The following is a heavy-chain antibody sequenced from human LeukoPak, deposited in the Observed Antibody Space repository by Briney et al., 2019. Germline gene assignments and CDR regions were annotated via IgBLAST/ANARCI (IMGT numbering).Heavy chain of an antibody. D-gene: IGHD5-12*01. CDR1: GYTFTSYG. CDR3: ARENIVAGGGGFQH. J-gene: IGHJ1*01. Sequence: ASVKVSGKASGYTFTSYGISWVRQAPGQGLEWMGWISAYNGNTNYAQKLQGRVTMTTDTSTSTAYMELRSLRSDDTAVYYCARENIVAGGGGFQHWGQGTLVTVSS. CDR2: ISAYNGNT. V-gene: IGHV1-18*01.